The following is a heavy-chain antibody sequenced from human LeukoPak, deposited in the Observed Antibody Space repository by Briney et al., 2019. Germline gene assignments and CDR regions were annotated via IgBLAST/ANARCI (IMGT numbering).Heavy chain of an antibody. CDR3: ARRIVGATRYGY. CDR1: GYSISSGYY. Sequence: NPSETLSLTCTVSGYSISSGYYWGWIRQSPGKGLEWIGSIYHSGSTYYNPSLKSRVTISVDTSKNQFSLKLSSVTAADTAVYYCARRIVGATRYGYWGQGTLVTVFS. D-gene: IGHD1-26*01. J-gene: IGHJ4*02. CDR2: IYHSGST. V-gene: IGHV4-38-2*02.